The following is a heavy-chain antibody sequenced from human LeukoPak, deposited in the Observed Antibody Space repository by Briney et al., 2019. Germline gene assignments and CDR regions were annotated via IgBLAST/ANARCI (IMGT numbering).Heavy chain of an antibody. V-gene: IGHV3-48*03. CDR2: ISSSGSTK. J-gene: IGHJ6*02. CDR3: ARDTAVAYSAFYDYGMDV. CDR1: GFTFSNYE. Sequence: GGSLRLSCTASGFTFSNYEMNWVRQAPGKGLEWLSYISSSGSTKYYTDSVKGRFTISRDNAKNSLFLQMNTRRADDTAVYYCARDTAVAYSAFYDYGMDVWGQGTTVTVS. D-gene: IGHD6-13*01.